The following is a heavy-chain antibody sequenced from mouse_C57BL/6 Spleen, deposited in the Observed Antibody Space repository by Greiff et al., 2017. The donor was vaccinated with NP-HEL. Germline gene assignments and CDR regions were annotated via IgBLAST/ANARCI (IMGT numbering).Heavy chain of an antibody. CDR1: GYTFTSYW. Sequence: QVQLQQPGAELVRPGSSVKLSCKASGYTFTSYWMDWVKQRPGQGLEWIGNIYPSDSETHYNQKFKDKATLTVDKSSSTAYMQLSSLTSEDSAVYYCARGAAQAPMDYWGKEPQSPSPQ. D-gene: IGHD3-2*02. J-gene: IGHJ4*01. CDR2: IYPSDSET. V-gene: IGHV1-61*01. CDR3: ARGAAQAPMDY.